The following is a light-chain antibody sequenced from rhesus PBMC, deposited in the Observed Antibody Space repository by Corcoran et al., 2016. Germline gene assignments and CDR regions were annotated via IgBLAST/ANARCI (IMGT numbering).Light chain of an antibody. CDR3: QQYYSSPYS. Sequence: DIVMTQSPDSLAVSLGERVTINCKSSPRLLYSSNHKNYLAWYLQKPGHAPKLLISWASPRESGVPNRCSGSRSGTDFTLTISGLQAEDVAVYYCQQYYSSPYSFGQGTKVEIK. CDR1: PRLLYSSNHKNY. V-gene: IGKV4-1*01. CDR2: WAS. J-gene: IGKJ2*01.